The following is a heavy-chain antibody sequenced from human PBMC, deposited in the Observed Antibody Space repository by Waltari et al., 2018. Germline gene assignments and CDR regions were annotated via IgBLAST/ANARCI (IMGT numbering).Heavy chain of an antibody. CDR2: VSPHNGDI. Sequence: QVQLVQSGAEVEKPGASVKVSCKAIGYTFTRYGISWVRQAPGQGLEWMGWVSPHNGDIDYAQKFQGRVTMTRDTSTSTVYMELSSLRSEDTAVYYCARGGGDSSGNWFDPWGQGTLVTVSS. J-gene: IGHJ5*02. CDR1: GYTFTRYG. V-gene: IGHV1-18*04. D-gene: IGHD3-22*01. CDR3: ARGGGDSSGNWFDP.